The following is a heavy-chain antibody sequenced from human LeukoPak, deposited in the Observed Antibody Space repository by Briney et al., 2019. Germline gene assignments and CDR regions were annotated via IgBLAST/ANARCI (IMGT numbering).Heavy chain of an antibody. Sequence: SSETLSLTCTVSGGTISSYYWSWIRQPPGKGLEWIGYIYYSGSTNYNPSLKSRVTISVDTSKNQSSLKLSSVTAADTAVYYCAADDYDSGGYYRPYFDYWGQGNLVTVSS. CDR1: GGTISSYY. J-gene: IGHJ4*02. CDR2: IYYSGST. CDR3: AADDYDSGGYYRPYFDY. V-gene: IGHV4-59*01. D-gene: IGHD3-22*01.